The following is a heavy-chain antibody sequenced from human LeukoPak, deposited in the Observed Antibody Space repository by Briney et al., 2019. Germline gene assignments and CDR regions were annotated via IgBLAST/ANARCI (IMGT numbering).Heavy chain of an antibody. Sequence: GRSLRLSCAASGFTLSSYAMHWVRQAPGKGLEWVAVISYDGSNKYYADSVKGRFTISRDNSKNTLYLQMNSLRAEDTAVYYCARDRYYYDSSGYYYVGYFDYWGQGTLVTVSS. CDR1: GFTLSSYA. CDR2: ISYDGSNK. CDR3: ARDRYYYDSSGYYYVGYFDY. J-gene: IGHJ4*02. V-gene: IGHV3-30-3*01. D-gene: IGHD3-22*01.